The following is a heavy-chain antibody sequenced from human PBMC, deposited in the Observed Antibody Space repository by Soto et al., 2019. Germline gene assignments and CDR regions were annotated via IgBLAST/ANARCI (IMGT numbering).Heavy chain of an antibody. J-gene: IGHJ6*02. CDR1: GGTFSSYA. D-gene: IGHD3-3*01. CDR3: ASPTREWLPPARDYYYGMDV. CDR2: IIPICGNA. V-gene: IGHV1-69*06. Sequence: QVQLVQSGAEVKKPGSSVKVSCKASGGTFSSYAISWVRQAPGQGREWMGGIIPICGNANYAQKFQGRVTITADKSTRTSYMELSSLRPEDTAVYYCASPTREWLPPARDYYYGMDVWSQGTTVTVSS.